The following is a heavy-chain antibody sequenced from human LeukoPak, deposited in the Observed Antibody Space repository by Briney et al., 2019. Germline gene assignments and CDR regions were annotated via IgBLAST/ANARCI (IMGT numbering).Heavy chain of an antibody. J-gene: IGHJ6*02. CDR2: INTNTGNP. CDR3: ARATSPHHYYYGMDV. V-gene: IGHV7-4-1*02. Sequence: ASVKVSCKASGYTFTSYAMNWVRQAPGQGLEWMGWINTNTGNPTCAQGFTGRFVFSLDTSVSTAYLQISSLKAEDTAVYYCARATSPHHYYYGMDVWGQGTTVTVSS. CDR1: GYTFTSYA.